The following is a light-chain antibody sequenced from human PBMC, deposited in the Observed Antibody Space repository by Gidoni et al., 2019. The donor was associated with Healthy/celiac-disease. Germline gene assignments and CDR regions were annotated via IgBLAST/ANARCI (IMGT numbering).Light chain of an antibody. Sequence: DIQMTQSPSTLSASVGDRVTITCRASQSISSWLAWYQQKPGKAPKLLIDDASSLESGVPSRFSGSGSGIEFTLTISSLQPDDFATYYCQQYNTGLTFGGXTKVEIK. CDR2: DAS. CDR3: QQYNTGLT. V-gene: IGKV1-5*01. J-gene: IGKJ4*01. CDR1: QSISSW.